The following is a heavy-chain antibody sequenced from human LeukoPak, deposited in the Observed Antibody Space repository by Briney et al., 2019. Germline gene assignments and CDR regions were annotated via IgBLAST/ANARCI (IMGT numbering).Heavy chain of an antibody. CDR1: GASISSYY. CDR3: ARVRGYYDSSGYDY. V-gene: IGHV4-59*01. CDR2: IYYSGST. J-gene: IGHJ4*02. D-gene: IGHD3-22*01. Sequence: SETLSLTCTVSGASISSYYWSWIRQPPGKGLEWIGYIYYSGSTNYHPALKSRVTISEDTSKNQISLKLSSVTAADTAVYYCARVRGYYDSSGYDYWGQGTLVTVSS.